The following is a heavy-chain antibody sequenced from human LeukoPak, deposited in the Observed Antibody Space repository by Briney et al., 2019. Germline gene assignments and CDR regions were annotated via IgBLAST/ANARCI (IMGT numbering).Heavy chain of an antibody. CDR3: ARGSSGTFDY. CDR1: GGSISSGDYY. CDR2: IYYSGST. J-gene: IGHJ4*02. Sequence: SETLSLTCTVSGGSISSGDYYWSWIRQPPGKGLEWIGYIYYSGSTYYNLSLKSRVTISVDTSKNQFSLKLSSVTAADTAVYYCARGSSGTFDYWGQGTLVTVSS. D-gene: IGHD1-1*01. V-gene: IGHV4-30-4*01.